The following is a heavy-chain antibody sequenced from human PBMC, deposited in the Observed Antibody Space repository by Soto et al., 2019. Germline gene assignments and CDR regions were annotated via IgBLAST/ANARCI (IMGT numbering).Heavy chain of an antibody. D-gene: IGHD2-15*01. V-gene: IGHV3-33*01. CDR3: ASSDYCSGGSCPLAFDY. J-gene: IGHJ4*02. CDR2: IWYDVSNK. CDR1: GFTFSSYG. Sequence: GGSLRLSCAPSGFTFSSYGMHWVRQAPGKGLEWVAVIWYDVSNKYYADSVKGRFTISRDNSKNTLYLQMNSLRAEDTAVYYCASSDYCSGGSCPLAFDYWGQGTLVTVSS.